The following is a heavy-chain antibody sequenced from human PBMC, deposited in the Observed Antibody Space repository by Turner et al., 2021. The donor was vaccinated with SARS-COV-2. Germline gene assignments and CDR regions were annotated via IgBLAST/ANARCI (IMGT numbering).Heavy chain of an antibody. CDR1: GYTLTALS. Sequence: VQLVQSGAEVTKPGASVKVSCKGSGYTLTALSMHWVRQAPGKGLEWMGGFDPEDGETIYAQKFQGRVTMTEDTSTDTAYMELSSLRSEDTAVYYCATGVAVAGTPSDYYYYYGMDVWGQGTTVTVSS. D-gene: IGHD6-19*01. CDR3: ATGVAVAGTPSDYYYYYGMDV. V-gene: IGHV1-24*01. CDR2: FDPEDGET. J-gene: IGHJ6*02.